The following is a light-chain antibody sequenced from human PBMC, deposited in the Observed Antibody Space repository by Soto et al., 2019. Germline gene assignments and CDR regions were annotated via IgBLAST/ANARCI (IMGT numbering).Light chain of an antibody. J-gene: IGKJ1*01. CDR1: QSVSTRS. CDR3: QQYYSSPRT. V-gene: IGKV3-20*01. CDR2: GAS. Sequence: EIVLTQSPGTLSLSPGERATLSCRASQSVSTRSLAWYQQKPGQAPRLLTSGASSRAADIPDRFSGSGSGTEFTLTIISLEPEDFAVYYCQQYYSSPRTFGQGTKVDIK.